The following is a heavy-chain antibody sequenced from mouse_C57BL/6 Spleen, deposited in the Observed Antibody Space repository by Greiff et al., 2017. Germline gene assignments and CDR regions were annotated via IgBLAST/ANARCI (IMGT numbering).Heavy chain of an antibody. CDR3: ARGYYGSLYAMDY. D-gene: IGHD1-1*01. V-gene: IGHV1-64*01. J-gene: IGHJ4*01. CDR1: GYTFTSYW. Sequence: VQLQQPGAELVKPGASVKLSCKASGYTFTSYWMHWVKQRPGQGLEWIGMIHPNSGSTNYNEKFKSKATLTVDKSSSTAYMQLSSLTSEDSAVYYGARGYYGSLYAMDYWGQGTSVTVSS. CDR2: IHPNSGST.